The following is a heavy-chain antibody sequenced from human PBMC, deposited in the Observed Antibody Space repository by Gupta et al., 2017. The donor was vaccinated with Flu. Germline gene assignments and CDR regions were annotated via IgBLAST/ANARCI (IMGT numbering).Heavy chain of an antibody. D-gene: IGHD2/OR15-2a*01. V-gene: IGHV3-33*01. CDR2: IWYDGSNK. J-gene: IGHJ4*02. Sequence: QVQLVESGGGVVQPGRSLRLSCAASGFTFSSYGMHWARQAPGKGLEWVAVIWYDGSNKYYADSVKGRFTISRDNSKNTLYLQMNSLRAEDTAVYYCARVSEPRIVIDLYYFDYWGQGTLVTVSS. CDR1: GFTFSSYG. CDR3: ARVSEPRIVIDLYYFDY.